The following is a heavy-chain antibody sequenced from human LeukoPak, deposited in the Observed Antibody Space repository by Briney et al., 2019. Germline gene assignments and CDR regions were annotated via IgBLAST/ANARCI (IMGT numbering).Heavy chain of an antibody. J-gene: IGHJ4*02. Sequence: ASVKVSCKASGYRFTDFYIHWVRQAPGQGLEWMGWINPASGLNPNSGGTYYAHKFKGRVTMTTDTSITTIYMEMSSLRSDDSAVYHCARVKTVLPEFEYWGQGTRLTVSS. V-gene: IGHV1-2*02. CDR3: ARVKTVLPEFEY. CDR2: INPASGLNPNSGGT. D-gene: IGHD2/OR15-2a*01. CDR1: GYRFTDFY.